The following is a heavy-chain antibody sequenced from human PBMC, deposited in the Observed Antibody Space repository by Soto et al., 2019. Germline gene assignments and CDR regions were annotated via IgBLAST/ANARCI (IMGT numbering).Heavy chain of an antibody. CDR2: INPNSGGT. J-gene: IGHJ6*02. CDR1: GYTFTGYY. V-gene: IGHV1-2*02. CDR3: ARFTAARPDYYYYYGMDV. Sequence: VASVKVSCKTSGYTFTGYYMHWVRQAPGQGLEWMGWINPNSGGTNYAQKFQGRVTMTRDTSISSAYMELSRLRSDDTAVYYCARFTAARPDYYYYYGMDVWGQGTTVTVSS. D-gene: IGHD6-6*01.